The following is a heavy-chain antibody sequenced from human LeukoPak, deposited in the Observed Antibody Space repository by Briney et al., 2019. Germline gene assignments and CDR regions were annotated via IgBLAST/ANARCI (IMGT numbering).Heavy chain of an antibody. J-gene: IGHJ4*02. Sequence: GGSLRLTCAASGFTFSSYAMSWVRQAPGKGLEWVSATSDSGGSTYYADSVKGRFTISRDNSKNTLYLQMNSLRAEDTAVYYCAKESNWSTFDYWGQGTLVTVSS. CDR3: AKESNWSTFDY. CDR1: GFTFSSYA. V-gene: IGHV3-23*01. D-gene: IGHD1-1*01. CDR2: TSDSGGST.